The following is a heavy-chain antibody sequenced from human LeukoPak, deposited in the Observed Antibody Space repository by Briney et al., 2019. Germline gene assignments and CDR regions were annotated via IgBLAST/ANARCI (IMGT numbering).Heavy chain of an antibody. D-gene: IGHD5-18*01. CDR2: ISGSGSST. V-gene: IGHV3-23*01. Sequence: GGPLRLSCAASGFTFSSYAMTWVRQAPGKGLEWVSGISGSGSSTYYADSVKGRFTISRDNSKNTLYLQMNSLRAEDTAVYYCAKGRGNTAMVNFDYWGQGTLVTVSS. J-gene: IGHJ4*02. CDR1: GFTFSSYA. CDR3: AKGRGNTAMVNFDY.